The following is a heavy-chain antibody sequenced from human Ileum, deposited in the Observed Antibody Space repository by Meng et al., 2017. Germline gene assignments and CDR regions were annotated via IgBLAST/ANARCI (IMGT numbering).Heavy chain of an antibody. D-gene: IGHD3-22*01. V-gene: IGHV3-53*02. CDR2: IYSGGST. J-gene: IGHJ4*02. CDR1: GFTVSSNY. CDR3: VREQYESRGH. Sequence: EVERVETGGVWIRPGGSLRLSCAASGFTVSSNYMSCVRQAPGKGLEWVSVIYSGGSTYYADSVKGRFTISRDNSRNTLYLQMNSLRADDTAVYYCVREQYESRGHWGQGTLVTVSS.